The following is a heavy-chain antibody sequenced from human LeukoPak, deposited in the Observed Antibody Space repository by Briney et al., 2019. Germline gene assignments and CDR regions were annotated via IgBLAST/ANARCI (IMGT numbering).Heavy chain of an antibody. V-gene: IGHV3-23*01. Sequence: PGGSLRLSCAAPGFTFSAHAMSWVRQAPGKGLEWVSTVSIGGTGTYYTDSVQGRFTISRDNSKNMVFLQMNSLRVDDTAIYYCAKDFGVTGAEIFDYWGQGTLVTVSS. CDR2: VSIGGTGT. J-gene: IGHJ4*02. CDR1: GFTFSAHA. D-gene: IGHD2-8*01. CDR3: AKDFGVTGAEIFDY.